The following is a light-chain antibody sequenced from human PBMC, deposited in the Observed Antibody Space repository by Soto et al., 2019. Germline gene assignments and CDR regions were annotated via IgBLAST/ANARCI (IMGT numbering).Light chain of an antibody. CDR2: GNT. V-gene: IGLV1-40*01. CDR3: QSYDDSLSVHYV. J-gene: IGLJ1*01. Sequence: QSVLTQPPSVSGAPGQRVTISCTGSSSNIGSTYDVQWYQQLPGTAPNSLIHGNTNRPSGVPDRFSGSKSGTSASLAITGLQADDEADYYCQSYDDSLSVHYVFGTGTKVTVL. CDR1: SSNIGSTYD.